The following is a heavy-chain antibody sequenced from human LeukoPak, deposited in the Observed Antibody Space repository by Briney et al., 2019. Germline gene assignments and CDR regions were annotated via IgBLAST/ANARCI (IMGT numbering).Heavy chain of an antibody. CDR2: INTDTGNP. D-gene: IGHD3-22*01. Sequence: GASLKVSCKAYGYTFTNYAMNWVRQAPGQGLEWMGRINTDTGNPTYAQGFTGRFVFSLDTSVSTASLQISSLKAEDTAVYYCARSRQASYYYDSSGHYRLDYWGQGTLVTVSS. CDR1: GYTFTNYA. J-gene: IGHJ4*02. CDR3: ARSRQASYYYDSSGHYRLDY. V-gene: IGHV7-4-1*02.